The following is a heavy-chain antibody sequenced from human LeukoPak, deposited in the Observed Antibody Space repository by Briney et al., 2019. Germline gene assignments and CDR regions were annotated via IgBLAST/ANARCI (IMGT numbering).Heavy chain of an antibody. Sequence: GRSLRLSCAASGFTFSSYAMHWVRQAPGKGLEWVAVISYDGSNKYYADSVKGRFTISRDNSKNTLYLQMGSLRAEDMAVYYCTRSRDGSSDYWGQGTLVTVSS. J-gene: IGHJ4*02. D-gene: IGHD5-24*01. CDR2: ISYDGSNK. CDR1: GFTFSSYA. CDR3: TRSRDGSSDY. V-gene: IGHV3-30*14.